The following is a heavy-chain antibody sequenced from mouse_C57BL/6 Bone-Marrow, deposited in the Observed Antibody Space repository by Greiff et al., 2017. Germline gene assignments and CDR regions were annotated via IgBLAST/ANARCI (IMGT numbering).Heavy chain of an antibody. Sequence: EVQLQQSGAELVRPGASVKLSCTASGFNIKDDYMHWVKQRPEQGLEWIGWIDPENGDTEYASKFQGKATITADTSSNTAYLQLSSLTSEDTAVYYGTSYPLRRGGFAYWGQGTLVTVSA. CDR3: TSYPLRRGGFAY. CDR1: GFNIKDDY. J-gene: IGHJ3*01. CDR2: IDPENGDT. V-gene: IGHV14-4*01.